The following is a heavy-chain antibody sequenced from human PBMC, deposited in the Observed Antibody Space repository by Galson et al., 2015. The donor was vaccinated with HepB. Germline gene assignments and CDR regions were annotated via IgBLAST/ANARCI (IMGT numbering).Heavy chain of an antibody. V-gene: IGHV3-74*01. J-gene: IGHJ6*02. CDR1: GFTFSSYW. CDR2: INSDGSST. D-gene: IGHD3-22*01. CDR3: AREAYDSSGYYFYYYGMDV. Sequence: SLRLSCAASGFTFSSYWMHWVRQAPGKGLVWVSRINSDGSSTSYADSVKGRFTISRDNAKNTLYLQMNSLRAEDTAVYYCAREAYDSSGYYFYYYGMDVWGQGTTVTVSS.